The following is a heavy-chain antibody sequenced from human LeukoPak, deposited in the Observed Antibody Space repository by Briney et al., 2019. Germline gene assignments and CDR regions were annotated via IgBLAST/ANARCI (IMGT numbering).Heavy chain of an antibody. CDR2: IKQDESEK. J-gene: IGHJ6*04. CDR3: ARVRTVTYYGMDV. Sequence: PGGSLRLSCAASGFTFSSYWMSWVRQAPGKGLEWVANIKQDESEKYYVESVKGRFTISRDNAWNSLYLQMNSLRAEDTAVYYCARVRTVTYYGMDVWGKGTTVTVSS. D-gene: IGHD4-17*01. CDR1: GFTFSSYW. V-gene: IGHV3-7*03.